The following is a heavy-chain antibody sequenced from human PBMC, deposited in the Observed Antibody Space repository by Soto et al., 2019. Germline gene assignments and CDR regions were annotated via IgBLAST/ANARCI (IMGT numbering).Heavy chain of an antibody. CDR3: AREIVTTGEYYFDS. CDR1: GFTFSSYG. Sequence: LRLSCAASGFTFSSYGMHWVRQAPGKGLEWVAVIWYDGSNKYYADSVKGRFTISRDNSKNTLYLQMNSLRAEDTAVYYCAREIVTTGEYYFDSWGLGTLVTVSS. J-gene: IGHJ4*02. D-gene: IGHD1-1*01. V-gene: IGHV3-33*01. CDR2: IWYDGSNK.